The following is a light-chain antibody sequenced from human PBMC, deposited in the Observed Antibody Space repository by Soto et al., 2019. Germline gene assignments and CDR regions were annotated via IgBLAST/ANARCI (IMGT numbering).Light chain of an antibody. CDR3: CAYTSSTNYV. CDR1: SSDISIYNY. V-gene: IGLV2-14*01. J-gene: IGLJ1*01. Sequence: HSALTQPASVSGSPGQSITISCTGTSSDISIYNYVSWYQQHPGKAPKLIIYEVSNRPSGISNRFSGAKSGNTASLTISGLQAEDEADYYCCAYTSSTNYVFGAGTKLTVL. CDR2: EVS.